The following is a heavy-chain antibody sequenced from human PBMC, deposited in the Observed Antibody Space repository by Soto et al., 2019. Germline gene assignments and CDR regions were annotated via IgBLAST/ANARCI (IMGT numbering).Heavy chain of an antibody. CDR3: ASRPSDRYYYGVLDY. J-gene: IGHJ4*02. D-gene: IGHD3-10*01. CDR1: GFTFSSHW. V-gene: IGHV3-7*03. Sequence: PGGSLRLSCTASGFTFSSHWMTWVRQAPGKALEWVANIKQDGSEEYYVDSVKGRFTISRDNAKNSLFLQMNSLRAEDTAVYYCASRPSDRYYYGVLDYWGQGTLVTVSS. CDR2: IKQDGSEE.